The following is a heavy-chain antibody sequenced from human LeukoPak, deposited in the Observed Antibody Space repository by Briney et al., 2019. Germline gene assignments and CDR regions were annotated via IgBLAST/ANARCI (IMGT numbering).Heavy chain of an antibody. J-gene: IGHJ4*02. CDR1: GGSISSSSYY. D-gene: IGHD6-19*01. V-gene: IGHV4-39*07. Sequence: SETLSLTCTVSGGSISSSSYYWGWIRQPPGKGLEWIGSIYYSGSTNYNPSLKSRVTISVDTSKNQFSLKLSSVTAADTAVYYCALEGIAVAGPEGGFDYWGQGTLVTVSS. CDR2: IYYSGST. CDR3: ALEGIAVAGPEGGFDY.